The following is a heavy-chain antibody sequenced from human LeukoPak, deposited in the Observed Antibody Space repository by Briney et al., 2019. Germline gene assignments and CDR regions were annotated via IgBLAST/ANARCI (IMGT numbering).Heavy chain of an antibody. D-gene: IGHD3-22*01. V-gene: IGHV1-18*01. CDR1: GYTFTSYG. J-gene: IGHJ3*02. CDR3: ARDWYYYDSGGYDFDAFDI. Sequence: GASVKVSCKASGYTFTSYGISWVRQAPGQGLEWMGWISTYNGNTKYTQKLQGRVTMTTDTATSTAYMELRSLRSDDTAVYYCARDWYYYDSGGYDFDAFDIRGQGTMVTVSS. CDR2: ISTYNGNT.